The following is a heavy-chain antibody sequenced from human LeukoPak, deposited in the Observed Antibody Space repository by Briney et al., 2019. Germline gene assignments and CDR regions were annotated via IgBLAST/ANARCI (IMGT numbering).Heavy chain of an antibody. Sequence: TSETLSLTCTVSGGSIRSNSCYWGWIRQPPGKGLEWIGSIYFSGNTYYNPSLKSRVTISVDTSKNQFSLKLSSVTAADTAVYYCATGSSSYYYYMDVWGKGTTVTVSS. CDR2: IYFSGNT. CDR3: ATGSSSYYYYMDV. V-gene: IGHV4-39*01. J-gene: IGHJ6*03. CDR1: GGSIRSNSCY. D-gene: IGHD3-10*01.